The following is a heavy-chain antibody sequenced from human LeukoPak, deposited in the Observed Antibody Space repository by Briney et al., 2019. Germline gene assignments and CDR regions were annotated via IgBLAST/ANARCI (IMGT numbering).Heavy chain of an antibody. CDR2: INHSGST. V-gene: IGHV4-34*01. CDR3: ARRCYDIFFYYYYMDV. CDR1: GGSFSGYY. Sequence: SETLSLTCAVYGGSFSGYYWSWIRQPPGKGLEWIGEINHSGSTKYNPSLKSRVTISVDTSKKQFSLKLSSVTAADTAVYYCARRCYDIFFYYYYMDVWGKGTTVTISS. D-gene: IGHD3-9*01. J-gene: IGHJ6*03.